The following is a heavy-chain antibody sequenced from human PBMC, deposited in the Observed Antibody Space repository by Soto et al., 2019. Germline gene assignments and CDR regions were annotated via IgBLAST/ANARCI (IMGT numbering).Heavy chain of an antibody. J-gene: IGHJ4*01. D-gene: IGHD6-19*01. CDR2: ISYDGTNK. V-gene: IGHV3-30*04. CDR1: GFMFSGYA. CDR3: ARDPSPYTSGWYGIDF. Sequence: GGSLRLSCAASGFMFSGYAMLWVRHAPGKGLEWVAAISYDGTNKYYADSIKGRFTISRDNSANTLFLQVNSLRREDTAMYYCARDPSPYTSGWYGIDFWGHGTLVTGLL.